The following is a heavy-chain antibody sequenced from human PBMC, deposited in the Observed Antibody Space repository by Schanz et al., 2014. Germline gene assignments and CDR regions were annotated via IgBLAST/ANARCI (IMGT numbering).Heavy chain of an antibody. Sequence: QVQLVESGGGVVQPGRSLRLSCAASGFTFGSYPIHWVRQAPGKGLEWVAFIWSDGSRTYHAESVKGRFTISRDNSRNTLYLQMDSLRDEDTALYYCAKVVASGPTTGPFDPWGQGTLVTVSS. CDR3: AKVVASGPTTGPFDP. CDR1: GFTFGSYP. CDR2: IWSDGSRT. D-gene: IGHD1-26*01. V-gene: IGHV3-30*02. J-gene: IGHJ5*02.